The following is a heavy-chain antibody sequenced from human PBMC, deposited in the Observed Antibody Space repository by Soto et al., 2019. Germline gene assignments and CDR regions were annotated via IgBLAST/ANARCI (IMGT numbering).Heavy chain of an antibody. CDR2: VSSYNGNT. J-gene: IGHJ4*02. CDR3: ARDNDSRGYFRPRFVDY. V-gene: IGHV1-18*01. Sequence: QVQLLQSGGEVERPGASVKVSCKASVYTFTAYGSTRFRQGPGQGSEWLGWVSSYNGNTKYAQNLQGRGTMTTATATTTAYMERRSLRSDDTALSYCARDNDSRGYFRPRFVDYWGQGPLVTFPS. CDR1: VYTFTAYG. D-gene: IGHD3-22*01.